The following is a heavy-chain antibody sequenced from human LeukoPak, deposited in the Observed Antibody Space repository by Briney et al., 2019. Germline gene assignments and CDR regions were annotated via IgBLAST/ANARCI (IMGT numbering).Heavy chain of an antibody. CDR1: GVTLRNYS. V-gene: IGHV3-23*01. CDR3: AKDRDCSSTGCYVFAN. Sequence: GGSLRLSCAASGVTLRNYSMTWIRQAPGKGLQWVSDISGDGESTYYADSVRGRFTISSDNSKNTMYLQMNNLRAEDTAIYYCAKDRDCSSTGCYVFANWGQGTLVTVSS. J-gene: IGHJ4*02. CDR2: ISGDGEST. D-gene: IGHD2-2*01.